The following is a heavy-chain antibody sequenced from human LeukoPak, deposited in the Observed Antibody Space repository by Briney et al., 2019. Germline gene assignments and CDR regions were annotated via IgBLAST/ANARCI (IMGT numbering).Heavy chain of an antibody. D-gene: IGHD5-12*01. CDR3: AKARGLLYSSWLFDY. CDR2: ISIDSTTI. V-gene: IGHV3-48*01. J-gene: IGHJ4*02. Sequence: PGGSLRLSCVASGFSFTTYSMHWVRQAPGKGLEWVSYISIDSTTIYYAASAKGRFTISRDNSKSTLYLQMNSLRAEDTAVYYCAKARGLLYSSWLFDYWGQGTLVTVSS. CDR1: GFSFTTYS.